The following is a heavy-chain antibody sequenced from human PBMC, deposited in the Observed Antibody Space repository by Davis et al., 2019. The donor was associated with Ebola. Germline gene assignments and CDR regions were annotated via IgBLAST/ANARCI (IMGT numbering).Heavy chain of an antibody. Sequence: GGSLRLSCAASGFTFSGYGMHWVRQAPGKGLEWVALIWYDGSKKYYADSAKGRFTISRDNSKNTLYLQMNSLRAEDTAVYYCAKVGGSYPSEDYWGQGTLVTVSS. CDR1: GFTFSGYG. D-gene: IGHD1-26*01. CDR3: AKVGGSYPSEDY. J-gene: IGHJ4*02. CDR2: IWYDGSKK. V-gene: IGHV3-30*02.